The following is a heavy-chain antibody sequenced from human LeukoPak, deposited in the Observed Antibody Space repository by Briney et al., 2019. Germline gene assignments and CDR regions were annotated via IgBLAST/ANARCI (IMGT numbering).Heavy chain of an antibody. CDR1: GYTFTNYD. CDR3: TKGLRADF. Sequence: ASVKVSCKTSGYTFTNYDVNWVRQATGQGLEWMGWMNPRSGSKVYAQKFQGRVIMTSDNSINTAYMGLTSLTSDDTAVYCTKGLRADFWGQGTQVTVSS. CDR2: MNPRSGSK. J-gene: IGHJ4*02. V-gene: IGHV1-8*01.